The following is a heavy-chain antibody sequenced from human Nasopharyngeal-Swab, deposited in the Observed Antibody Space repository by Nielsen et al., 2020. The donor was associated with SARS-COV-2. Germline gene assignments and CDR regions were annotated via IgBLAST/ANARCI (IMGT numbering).Heavy chain of an antibody. CDR3: ARGGYYYDSSAWDY. V-gene: IGHV3-48*03. Sequence: GGSLRLSCAASGFTFSSYEMNWVRQAPGKGLEWVSYISSSGSTIYYADSVKGRFTISRDNAKNSLYLQMNSLRAEDTAVYYCARGGYYYDSSAWDYWGQGTLVTVSS. CDR2: ISSSGSTI. CDR1: GFTFSSYE. D-gene: IGHD3-22*01. J-gene: IGHJ4*02.